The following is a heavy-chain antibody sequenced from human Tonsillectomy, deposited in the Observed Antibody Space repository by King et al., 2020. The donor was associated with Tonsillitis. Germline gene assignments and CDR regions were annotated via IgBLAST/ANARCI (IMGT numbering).Heavy chain of an antibody. CDR2: IYPGDSDT. D-gene: IGHD3-22*01. CDR3: ARLHYYDSSGYYQKEYYFDY. V-gene: IGHV5-51*01. Sequence: QLVQSGAEVKKPGESLKISCKGSGYSFTSYWICWVRQMPGKGLEWMGIIYPGDSDTRYSPSFQGQVTISADKSISTAYLQWSSLKASDTAMYYCARLHYYDSSGYYQKEYYFDYWGQGTLVTVSS. CDR1: GYSFTSYW. J-gene: IGHJ4*02.